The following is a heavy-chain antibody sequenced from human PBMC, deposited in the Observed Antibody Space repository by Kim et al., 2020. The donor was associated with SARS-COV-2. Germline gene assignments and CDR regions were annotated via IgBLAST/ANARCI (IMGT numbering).Heavy chain of an antibody. D-gene: IGHD6-13*01. CDR3: AGQGGQQLVFHYYGMDV. J-gene: IGHJ6*02. Sequence: GGSLRLSCAASGFTFSDYYMSWIRQAPGKGLEWVSYISSSGSTIYYADSVKGRFTISRDNAKNSLYLQMNSLRAEDTAVYYCAGQGGQQLVFHYYGMDVWGQGTTVTVSS. V-gene: IGHV3-11*04. CDR1: GFTFSDYY. CDR2: ISSSGSTI.